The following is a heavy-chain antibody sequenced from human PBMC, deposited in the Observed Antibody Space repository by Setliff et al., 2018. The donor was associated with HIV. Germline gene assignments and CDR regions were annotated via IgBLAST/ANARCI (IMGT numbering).Heavy chain of an antibody. CDR3: ARQDIPTGYYLFDY. J-gene: IGHJ4*02. V-gene: IGHV1-2*06. Sequence: ASVKVSCKASGYKFTGHHIQWMRQAPGQGLEWMGRINPNMGDTQYAQKFQGRIIMTRDTFINTVYMELSSLTSDDTALYYCARQDIPTGYYLFDYWGQGTQVTVSS. CDR2: INPNMGDT. CDR1: GYKFTGHH. D-gene: IGHD3-9*01.